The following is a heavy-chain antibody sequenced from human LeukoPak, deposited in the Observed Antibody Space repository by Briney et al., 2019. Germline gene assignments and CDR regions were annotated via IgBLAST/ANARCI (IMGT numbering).Heavy chain of an antibody. V-gene: IGHV4-34*01. CDR1: GGSFSGYY. J-gene: IGHJ6*02. CDR2: INHSGIT. Sequence: SETLSLTCAVYGGSFSGYYWSWIRQPPGKGLEWIGEINHSGITNYNSSLKSRVTISVDTSKKQFSLKLSSVTAADTAVYYCSRGRRNHYYYYGMDVWGQGTTVTVSS. CDR3: SRGRRNHYYYYGMDV.